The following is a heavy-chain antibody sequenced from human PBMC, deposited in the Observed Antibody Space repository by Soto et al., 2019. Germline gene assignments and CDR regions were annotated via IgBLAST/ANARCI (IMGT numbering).Heavy chain of an antibody. CDR2: IYQSGST. V-gene: IGHV4-4*02. Sequence: QVQLQESGPGLVKPSGTLSLTCGVSGGSISSSNWWSWVRQSPGKGLEWIGEIYQSGSTNYNPYLIARVTISVVKANLECSLRLRSVSAADTAVYYFARAAGVLTYYYFMDVWGKGTTVTVSS. CDR1: GGSISSSNW. J-gene: IGHJ6*03. D-gene: IGHD6-19*01. CDR3: ARAAGVLTYYYFMDV.